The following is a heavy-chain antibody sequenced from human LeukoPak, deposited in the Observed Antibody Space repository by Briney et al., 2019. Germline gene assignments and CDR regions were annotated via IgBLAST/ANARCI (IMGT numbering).Heavy chain of an antibody. V-gene: IGHV1-18*01. J-gene: IGHJ4*02. CDR3: ARDCIGCHGFDY. CDR1: GYTFISYG. Sequence: ASVKVSCKASGYTFISYGISWVRQAPGQGLEWMGWVSAYADDTNYVQKFQGRVTMTTDTSTSTAYMELRSLRFDDTAVYYCARDCIGCHGFDYWGQGTLGTVSS. CDR2: VSAYADDT. D-gene: IGHD2-15*01.